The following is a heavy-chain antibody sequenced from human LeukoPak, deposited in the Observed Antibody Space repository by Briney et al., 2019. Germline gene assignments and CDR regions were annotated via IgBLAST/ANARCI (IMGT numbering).Heavy chain of an antibody. J-gene: IGHJ4*02. D-gene: IGHD3-10*01. CDR3: AKAVRSMVTGGGYFDS. CDR2: LSGGGDSR. Sequence: GGSLRLSCAASGFAFSNYATSWVRQAPGKGLEWVSSLSGGGDSRYYADSVMGRFTISRDNSKNTLYLQMNSLRAEDTAVYYCAKAVRSMVTGGGYFDSWGQGTLVTVSS. CDR1: GFAFSNYA. V-gene: IGHV3-23*01.